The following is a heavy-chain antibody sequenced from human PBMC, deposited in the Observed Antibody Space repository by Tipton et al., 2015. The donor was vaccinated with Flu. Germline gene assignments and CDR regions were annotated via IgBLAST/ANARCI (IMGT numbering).Heavy chain of an antibody. CDR1: GGTFSSYA. CDR3: GSRRGQLRPSFCYGMDV. D-gene: IGHD2-2*01. J-gene: IGHJ6*02. V-gene: IGHV1-69*01. CDR2: IIPIFGTA. Sequence: QLVQSGAEVKKPGSSVKVSCKASGGTFSSYAISWVRQAPGQGLEWMGGIIPIFGTANYAQKFQGRVTITADDSTSTAYMELSSLRSEGTAVYSWGSRRGQLRPSFCYGMDVWGQGATVTVSS.